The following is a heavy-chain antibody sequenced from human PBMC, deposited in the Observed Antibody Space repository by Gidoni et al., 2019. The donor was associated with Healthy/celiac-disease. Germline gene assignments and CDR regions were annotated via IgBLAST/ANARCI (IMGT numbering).Heavy chain of an antibody. CDR3: ARVSSDFWVVRYSSGWFGGYYFDY. CDR2: INHSGST. J-gene: IGHJ4*02. D-gene: IGHD6-19*01. Sequence: QVQLQQWGAGLLKPSETLSLTCAVYGGSFSGYYWSWIRQPPGKGLEWIGEINHSGSTNYNPSLKSRVTISVDTSKNQFSLKLSSVTAADTAVYYCARVSSDFWVVRYSSGWFGGYYFDYWGQGTLVTVSS. V-gene: IGHV4-34*01. CDR1: GGSFSGYY.